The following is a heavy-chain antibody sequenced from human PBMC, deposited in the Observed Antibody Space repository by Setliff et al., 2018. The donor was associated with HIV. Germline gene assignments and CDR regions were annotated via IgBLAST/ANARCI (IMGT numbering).Heavy chain of an antibody. CDR2: INPDGVEQ. J-gene: IGHJ4*02. D-gene: IGHD3-3*01. CDR3: ARVRLYNTALDY. CDR1: KFTFTNYE. V-gene: IGHV3-7*01. Sequence: GGSLRLSCTASKFTFTNYELNWVRQAPGKGLEWVASINPDGVEQHYVDSVKGRFTLSRDTSKNTLFLQMNSLRPEDTAVYYCARVRLYNTALDYWGQGTLVTVSS.